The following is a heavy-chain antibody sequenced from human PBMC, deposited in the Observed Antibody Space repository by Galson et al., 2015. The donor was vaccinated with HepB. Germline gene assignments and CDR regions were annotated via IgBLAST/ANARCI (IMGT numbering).Heavy chain of an antibody. J-gene: IGHJ4*02. V-gene: IGHV3-7*01. CDR3: AREDPLASFDY. CDR1: GFDFNTYW. Sequence: SLRLSCAASGFDFNTYWMTWVRQTPGKELEWVANTNQDGSKTFYVESVRGRFTISRDNAKNLLFLQMDSLRAEDTAVYYCAREDPLASFDYWGQGTLVTVSS. CDR2: TNQDGSKT.